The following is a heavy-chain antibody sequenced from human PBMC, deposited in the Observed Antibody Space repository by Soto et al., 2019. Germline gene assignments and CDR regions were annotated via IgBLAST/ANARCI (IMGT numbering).Heavy chain of an antibody. Sequence: EVQLVESGGGLVKPGGSLRLSCAASGFTFNNVWMSWVRQAPGKGLEWVGRIRSKVAGGKTDYSAPVQGRFTISRDDSKTRVHLQMTSLKTEDTAVYYCTTDCTQTCWDGGPCYSVLTKIHDSWGQGTLVTVSS. V-gene: IGHV3-15*01. CDR3: TTDCTQTCWDGGPCYSVLTKIHDS. CDR1: GFTFNNVW. D-gene: IGHD2-15*01. CDR2: IRSKVAGGKT. J-gene: IGHJ4*02.